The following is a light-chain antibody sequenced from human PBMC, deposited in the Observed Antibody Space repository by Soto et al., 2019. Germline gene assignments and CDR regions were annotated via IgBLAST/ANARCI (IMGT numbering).Light chain of an antibody. CDR3: QSYDSSLSGHV. Sequence: QSALTQPPSVSGAPGQRVTISCTGSSSNIGAGYDVHWYQQLPGTAPKLLIYGNSNRPSGVPDRFSGSKSGTSASLAITGLQAEDEADYYCQSYDSSLSGHVFGTGTKV. J-gene: IGLJ1*01. CDR1: SSNIGAGYD. CDR2: GNS. V-gene: IGLV1-40*01.